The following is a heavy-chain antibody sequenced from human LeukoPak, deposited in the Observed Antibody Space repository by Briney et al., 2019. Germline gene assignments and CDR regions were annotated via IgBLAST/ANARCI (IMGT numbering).Heavy chain of an antibody. V-gene: IGHV3-23*01. CDR3: AKQKGYCSGGSCYYSDY. J-gene: IGHJ4*02. D-gene: IGHD2-15*01. CDR2: LSGSGAST. Sequence: GGSLRLSCAASGLTFSNYAMSWVRQAPGKGLEWVSTLSGSGASTSYADSVKGRFTISRDNSKNTLYLQMNSLRAEDTARYYCAKQKGYCSGGSCYYSDYWGQGTLVTVSS. CDR1: GLTFSNYA.